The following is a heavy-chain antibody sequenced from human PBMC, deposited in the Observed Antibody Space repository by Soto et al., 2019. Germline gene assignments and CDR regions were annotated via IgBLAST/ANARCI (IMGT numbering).Heavy chain of an antibody. V-gene: IGHV4-30-2*01. Sequence: QLQLQESGSGLVKPSQTLSLTCAVSGDSSSSGGYSWSWIRQPPGKVLEWIGYIYHSGSTYYNPSLKIRVTIPINRSENQFSLKLSSVTAAATAVYFCARFYGDYYNWFDPWGQGTLVIVSS. D-gene: IGHD4-17*01. CDR2: IYHSGST. CDR3: ARFYGDYYNWFDP. CDR1: GDSSSSGGYS. J-gene: IGHJ5*02.